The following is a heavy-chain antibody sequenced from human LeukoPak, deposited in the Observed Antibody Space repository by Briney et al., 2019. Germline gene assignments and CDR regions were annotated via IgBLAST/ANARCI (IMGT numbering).Heavy chain of an antibody. D-gene: IGHD6-13*01. J-gene: IGHJ3*02. CDR1: GFTVSNNY. CDR3: ARDAYSSSWYGGAFDI. CDR2: IYSGGST. V-gene: IGHV3-66*01. Sequence: GGSLRLSCAASGFTVSNNYMSWVRQAPGKGLEWVSVIYSGGSTYYADSVKGRFTISRDNSKNTLYLQMNSLRAEDTAVYYCARDAYSSSWYGGAFDIWGQGTMVTVSS.